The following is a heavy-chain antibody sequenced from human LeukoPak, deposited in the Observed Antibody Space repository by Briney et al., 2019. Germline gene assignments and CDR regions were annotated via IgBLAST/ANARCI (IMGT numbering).Heavy chain of an antibody. D-gene: IGHD5-24*01. J-gene: IGHJ4*02. Sequence: ASVKVSCKASGGTFSSYAISWVRQAPGQGLEWMGRIIPILGIANYAQKFQGRVTITADKSTSTAYMELSSLRSEDTAVYYCARDLMRVEMATITEFDYWGQGTLVTVSS. CDR2: IIPILGIA. CDR3: ARDLMRVEMATITEFDY. CDR1: GGTFSSYA. V-gene: IGHV1-69*04.